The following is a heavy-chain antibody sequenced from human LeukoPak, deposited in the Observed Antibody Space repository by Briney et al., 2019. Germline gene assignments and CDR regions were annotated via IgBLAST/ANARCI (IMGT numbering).Heavy chain of an antibody. V-gene: IGHV3-21*05. J-gene: IGHJ5*02. D-gene: IGHD5-18*01. CDR2: ISSTSTYT. CDR3: ARDLGYNSAS. CDR1: GFTFSNYA. Sequence: PGGSLRLSCSASGFTFSNYAMNWVRQAPGKGLEWVSYISSTSTYTNYADSVKGRFTISRDNVKNSLYLQMNSLRAEDTAVYYCARDLGYNSASWGQGTLVTVSS.